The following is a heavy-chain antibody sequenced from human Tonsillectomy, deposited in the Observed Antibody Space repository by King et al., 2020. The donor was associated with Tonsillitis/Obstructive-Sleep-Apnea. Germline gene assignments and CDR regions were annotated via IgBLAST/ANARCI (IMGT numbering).Heavy chain of an antibody. CDR2: MNPNSGNT. V-gene: IGHV1-8*01. CDR1: GYTFTSYD. J-gene: IGHJ5*02. D-gene: IGHD3-10*01. CDR3: ARGRYYYGSGSYSWFDP. Sequence: QLVQSGAEVKKPGASVKVSCKASGYTFTSYDINWVRQATGQGLEWMGWMNPNSGNTGYAQKFQGRVTMTRNTSTSTAYMELSSLRSEDTAVYYCARGRYYYGSGSYSWFDPWGQGTLVPVSS.